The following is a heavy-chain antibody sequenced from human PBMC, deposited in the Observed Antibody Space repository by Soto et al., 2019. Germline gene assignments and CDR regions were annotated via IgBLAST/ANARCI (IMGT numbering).Heavy chain of an antibody. J-gene: IGHJ6*02. CDR3: ARYHGDYYYYYGMDV. CDR1: GYTFTSYG. V-gene: IGHV1-18*01. CDR2: ISAYNGNR. Sequence: QVQLVQSGAEVKKPGASVKVSCKASGYTFTSYGISWVRQAPGQGLEWMGWISAYNGNRNYAQKLQGRVTMTTDTSTSTAYMELRSLRSDDTAVYYCARYHGDYYYYYGMDVWGQGTTVTVSS. D-gene: IGHD4-17*01.